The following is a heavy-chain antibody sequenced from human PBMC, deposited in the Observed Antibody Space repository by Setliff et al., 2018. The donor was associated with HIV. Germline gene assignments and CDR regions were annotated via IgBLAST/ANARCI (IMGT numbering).Heavy chain of an antibody. V-gene: IGHV4-59*12. CDR1: GFTFSSYS. J-gene: IGHJ6*02. D-gene: IGHD6-6*01. CDR3: AHIAARPVRYYYYGMDV. CDR2: IYYSGST. Sequence: GSLRLSCAASGFTFSSYSMNWVRQAPGKGLEWIGSIYYSGSTNHNPSLKSRVTISVDTSKNQFSLTLSSVTAADTAVYYCAHIAARPVRYYYYGMDVWGQGTTVTVSS.